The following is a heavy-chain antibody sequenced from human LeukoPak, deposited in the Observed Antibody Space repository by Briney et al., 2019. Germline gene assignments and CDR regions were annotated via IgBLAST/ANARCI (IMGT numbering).Heavy chain of an antibody. J-gene: IGHJ4*02. V-gene: IGHV1-46*01. CDR3: ASLPYRDGVAHAY. CDR1: GYTFTRYY. D-gene: IGHD3-16*02. CDR2: INPISGAT. Sequence: ASVKVSCKTSGYTFTRYYMLWVRQAPGHGLEWMGIINPISGATDYAQKFQGRVTMTRDTSTSTVYMELSSLRSEDTAMYYCASLPYRDGVAHAYWGQGTLVTVSS.